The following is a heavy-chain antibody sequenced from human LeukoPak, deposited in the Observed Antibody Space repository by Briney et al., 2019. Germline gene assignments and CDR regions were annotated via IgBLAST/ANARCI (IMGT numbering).Heavy chain of an antibody. V-gene: IGHV3-33*01. CDR1: GFTFSSYG. Sequence: PGRSLRLSCAASGFTFSSYGMHWVRQARAKGLEWVAVIWCDGSNKYYADSVKGRFTISRDNSKNTLYLQMNSLRAEDTAVYYCAREAVVTPDYWGQGTLVTVSS. CDR2: IWCDGSNK. J-gene: IGHJ4*02. CDR3: AREAVVTPDY. D-gene: IGHD4-23*01.